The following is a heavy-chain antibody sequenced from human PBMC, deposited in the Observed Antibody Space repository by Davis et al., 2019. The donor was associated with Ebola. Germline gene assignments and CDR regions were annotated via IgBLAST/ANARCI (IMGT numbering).Heavy chain of an antibody. CDR3: ASDPFLYSSSWTGVDY. CDR2: INHSGST. V-gene: IGHV4-34*01. Sequence: MPSETLSLTCAVYGGSFSGYYWNWIRQPPGKGLEWIGEINHSGSTNYNPSLKSRVTISVDTSKNQFSLKLSSVTAADTAVYYCASDPFLYSSSWTGVDYWGQGTLVTVSS. D-gene: IGHD6-13*01. J-gene: IGHJ4*02. CDR1: GGSFSGYY.